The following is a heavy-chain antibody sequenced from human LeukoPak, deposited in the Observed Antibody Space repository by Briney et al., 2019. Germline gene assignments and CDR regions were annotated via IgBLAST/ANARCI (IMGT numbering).Heavy chain of an antibody. CDR3: ARRHNNYYFDY. J-gene: IGHJ4*02. D-gene: IGHD4-11*01. V-gene: IGHV4-4*09. CDR1: GGAISSYY. Sequence: SETLSLTCTVSGGAISSYYWTWIRQPPGKGLEWIGYIYTSGSPIYSPSLKSRVTMSVDAAKNQFSLNLTSVTAADTAVYYCARRHNNYYFDYWGQGTLVTVPS. CDR2: IYTSGSP.